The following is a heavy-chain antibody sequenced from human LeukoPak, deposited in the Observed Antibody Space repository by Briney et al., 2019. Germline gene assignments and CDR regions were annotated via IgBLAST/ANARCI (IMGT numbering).Heavy chain of an antibody. D-gene: IGHD2-15*01. CDR1: GDSVSGYY. V-gene: IGHV4-38-2*02. CDR3: ARDLADCSGGSCYALYYFDY. Sequence: SETLSLTCIVSGDSVSGYYWGWIRQPPGKGLEWIGSIYHSGSTYYNPSLKSRVTISVDTSKNQFSLKLSSVTAADTAVYYCARDLADCSGGSCYALYYFDYWGQGTLVAVSS. CDR2: IYHSGST. J-gene: IGHJ4*02.